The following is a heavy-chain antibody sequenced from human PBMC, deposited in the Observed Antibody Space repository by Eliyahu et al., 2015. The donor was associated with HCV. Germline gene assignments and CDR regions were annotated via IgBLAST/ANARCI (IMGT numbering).Heavy chain of an antibody. CDR1: GXIFSNSA. J-gene: IGHJ4*02. Sequence: VQLVESGGGVVQPGRSLXLXCVAXGXIFSNSAMHWVRQAPGKGLEWVAVISNDGSNQYYTDSVKGRFTISRDNSNNTLHLQMNSLRTEDTAVYYCAKSKTQQLLPILNFWGQGMLVIVSS. D-gene: IGHD6-13*01. CDR2: ISNDGSNQ. CDR3: AKSKTQQLLPILNF. V-gene: IGHV3-30*18.